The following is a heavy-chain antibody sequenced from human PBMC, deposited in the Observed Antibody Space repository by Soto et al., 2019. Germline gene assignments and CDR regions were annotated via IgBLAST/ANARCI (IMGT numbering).Heavy chain of an antibody. CDR1: GGSISSGGYY. CDR2: IHHSGST. V-gene: IGHV4-31*03. D-gene: IGHD3-10*01. J-gene: IGHJ1*01. Sequence: QVQLQESGPGLVKASQTLSLTCNVSGGSISSGGYYWTWIRQHPGKGLEWIGNIHHSGSTFYNPSLQSRVAISVDTSKTQFSLKLRSVTAADTAVYFCVRGVLSWGQGTLVTVSS. CDR3: VRGVLS.